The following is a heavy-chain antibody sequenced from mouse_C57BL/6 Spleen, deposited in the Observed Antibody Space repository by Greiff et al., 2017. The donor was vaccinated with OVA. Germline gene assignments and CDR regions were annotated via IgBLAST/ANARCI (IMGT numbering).Heavy chain of an antibody. CDR1: GYTFTDYN. CDR2: INPNNGGT. V-gene: IGHV1-22*01. CDR3: AREESYYGIWDY. Sequence: EVQLQESGPELVKPGASVKMSCKASGYTFTDYNMHWVKQSHGKSLEWIGYINPNNGGTSYNQKFKGKATLTVNKSSSTAYMELRSLTSEDSAVYYCAREESYYGIWDYWGQGTTLTVSS. D-gene: IGHD2-1*01. J-gene: IGHJ2*01.